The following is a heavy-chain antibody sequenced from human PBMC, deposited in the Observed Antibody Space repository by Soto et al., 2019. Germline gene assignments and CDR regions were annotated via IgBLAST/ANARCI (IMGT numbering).Heavy chain of an antibody. Sequence: AGGSLRLSCAASGFTFSSYSMNWVRQAPGKGLEWVSSISSSSSYIYYADSVKGRFTISRDNAKNSLYLQMNSLRAEDTAVYYCARDRSDYGDYADYWGQGTLVTVSS. CDR3: ARDRSDYGDYADY. D-gene: IGHD4-17*01. J-gene: IGHJ4*02. V-gene: IGHV3-21*01. CDR2: ISSSSSYI. CDR1: GFTFSSYS.